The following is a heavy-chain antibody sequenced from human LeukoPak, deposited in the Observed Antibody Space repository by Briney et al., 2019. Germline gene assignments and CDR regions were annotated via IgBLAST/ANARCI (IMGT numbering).Heavy chain of an antibody. D-gene: IGHD2-15*01. CDR1: GGTFSSYA. CDR3: ARDTGNCSGGSCYSNYYYMDV. V-gene: IGHV1-69*06. J-gene: IGHJ6*03. CDR2: IIPIFGTA. Sequence: GASVKVSCKASGGTFSSYAISWVRQAPGQGLEWMGGIIPIFGTANYAQKFQGRVTITADKSTSTAYMELSRLRSDDTAVYYCARDTGNCSGGSCYSNYYYMDVWGKGTTVTTSS.